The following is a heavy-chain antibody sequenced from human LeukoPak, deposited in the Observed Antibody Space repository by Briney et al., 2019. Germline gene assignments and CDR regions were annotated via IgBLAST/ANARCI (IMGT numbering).Heavy chain of an antibody. J-gene: IGHJ6*02. CDR1: GFTFSSYA. Sequence: GRSLRLPCAASGFTFSSYAMHWVRQAPGKGLEWVAVISYDGSNKYYADSVKGRFTISRDNSKNTLYLQMNSLRAEDTAVYYCASSGSYWYYYYGMDVWGQGTTVTVSS. CDR2: ISYDGSNK. V-gene: IGHV3-30*04. D-gene: IGHD1-26*01. CDR3: ASSGSYWYYYYGMDV.